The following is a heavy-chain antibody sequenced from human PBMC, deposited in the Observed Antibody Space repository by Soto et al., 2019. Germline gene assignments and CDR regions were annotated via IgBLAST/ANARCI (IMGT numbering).Heavy chain of an antibody. D-gene: IGHD3-10*01. Sequence: GGSLRLSCAASGITFSTYNMNWVRQAPGKGLEWVSSISGSGGYTYYADSVKGRFTISRDNSQNTLYLQMNSLRDEDTAEYYCAKSKRYRGVSKNWFDSWGQGTLVTVSS. CDR3: AKSKRYRGVSKNWFDS. CDR2: ISGSGGYT. CDR1: GITFSTYN. V-gene: IGHV3-23*01. J-gene: IGHJ5*01.